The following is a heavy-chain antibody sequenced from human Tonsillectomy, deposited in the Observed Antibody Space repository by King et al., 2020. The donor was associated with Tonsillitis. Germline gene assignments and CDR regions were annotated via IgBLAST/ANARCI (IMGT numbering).Heavy chain of an antibody. CDR3: ARGAYDYLWGSYRFLDY. CDR1: GGSISSGDYY. D-gene: IGHD3-16*02. V-gene: IGHV4-30-4*01. CDR2: IYYSGST. Sequence: QLQESGPGLVKPSQTLSLTCTVSGGSISSGDYYWSWIRQPPGKGLEWIWYIYYSGSTYYNPSLKSRVTISVDTSKNQFSPKLSSVTAADTAVYYCARGAYDYLWGSYRFLDYWGQGTLVTVSS. J-gene: IGHJ4*02.